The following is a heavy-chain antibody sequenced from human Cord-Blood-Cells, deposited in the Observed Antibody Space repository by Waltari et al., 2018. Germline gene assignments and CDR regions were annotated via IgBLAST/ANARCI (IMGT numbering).Heavy chain of an antibody. D-gene: IGHD5-18*01. CDR3: ARGRYSYGYYYGMDV. CDR2: IGTAGDT. J-gene: IGHJ6*02. V-gene: IGHV3-13*01. CDR1: GFTFSSYD. Sequence: EVQLVESGGGLVQPGGSLRLSCAASGFTFSSYDMHWVRQATGKGLEWVSAIGTAGDTYYTGSVKGRFTISRENAKNSLYLQMNSLRAGDTAVYYCARGRYSYGYYYGMDVWGQGTTVTVSS.